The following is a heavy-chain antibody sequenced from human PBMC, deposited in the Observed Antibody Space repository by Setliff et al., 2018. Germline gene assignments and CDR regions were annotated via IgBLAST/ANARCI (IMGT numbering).Heavy chain of an antibody. Sequence: SETLSLTCTVSGGYISSYYWGWIRQPPGQGLEWIASIHYSENTYYNPSLKSRVTMSVDTSKNQFSLNLRSVTAADTAVYYCARQPSSGSYYNPRPYYFDYWGQGTLVTVSS. CDR1: GGYISSYY. J-gene: IGHJ4*02. V-gene: IGHV4-39*07. CDR2: IHYSENT. D-gene: IGHD3-10*01. CDR3: ARQPSSGSYYNPRPYYFDY.